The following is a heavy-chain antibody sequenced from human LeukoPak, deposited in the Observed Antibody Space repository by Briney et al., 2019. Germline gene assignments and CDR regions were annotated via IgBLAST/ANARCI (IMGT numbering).Heavy chain of an antibody. D-gene: IGHD6-19*01. V-gene: IGHV1-8*01. CDR3: ARGPGYSSGWYWFDP. CDR2: VNPNSGNT. J-gene: IGHJ5*02. Sequence: ASVKVSCKASGYTFTSYDINWVRQATGQGLEWMGWVNPNSGNTGYAQKFQGRVTMTRNTSISTAYMELSSLRSEDTAVYYCARGPGYSSGWYWFDPWGQGTLVTVSS. CDR1: GYTFTSYD.